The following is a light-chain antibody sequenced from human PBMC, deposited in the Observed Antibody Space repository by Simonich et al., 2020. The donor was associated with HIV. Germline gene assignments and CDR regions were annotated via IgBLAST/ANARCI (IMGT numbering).Light chain of an antibody. CDR1: QSVSSN. V-gene: IGKV3-15*01. J-gene: IGKJ2*01. Sequence: EIVMTQSPATLSGSPGERDTLSCRATQSVSSNLAWYQQKPGLAPRLLIYAASTRATGVPDRFSGSGSGTQFTLTISGMQSEDFAVYYCQQYNKWPLLFGQGTKLEIK. CDR2: AAS. CDR3: QQYNKWPLL.